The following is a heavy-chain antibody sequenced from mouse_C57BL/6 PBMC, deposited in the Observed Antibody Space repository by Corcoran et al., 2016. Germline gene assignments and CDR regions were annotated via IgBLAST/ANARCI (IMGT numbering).Heavy chain of an antibody. Sequence: VQLQQSWAELVKPGASVKISCKASGYAFSSYWMNWVKQRPGKGLEWIGQIYPGDGDTNYNGKFKGKATLTADKSSSTAYMQLSSLTSEDSAVYFCARSSSSYPWYFDVWGTGTTVTVSS. V-gene: IGHV1-80*01. D-gene: IGHD1-1*01. CDR1: GYAFSSYW. J-gene: IGHJ1*03. CDR3: ARSSSSYPWYFDV. CDR2: IYPGDGDT.